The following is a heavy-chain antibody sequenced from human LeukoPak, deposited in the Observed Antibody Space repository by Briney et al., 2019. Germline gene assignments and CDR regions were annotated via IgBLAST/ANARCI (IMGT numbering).Heavy chain of an antibody. J-gene: IGHJ6*02. Sequence: GGSLRLSCAASGFTFSSYEMNWVRQAPGKGLEWVSYISNSGSTIYYADSVKGRFTISRDNAKNSLYLQMNSLRAEDTAVYYCARLRGWTYGMDVWGQGTTVTVSS. CDR2: ISNSGSTI. V-gene: IGHV3-48*03. CDR1: GFTFSSYE. CDR3: ARLRGWTYGMDV. D-gene: IGHD6-19*01.